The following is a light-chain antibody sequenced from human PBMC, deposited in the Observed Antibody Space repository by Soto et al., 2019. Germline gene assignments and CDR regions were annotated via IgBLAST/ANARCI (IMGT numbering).Light chain of an antibody. V-gene: IGKV3D-7*01. CDR3: QQANIFPRA. CDR1: QSVRDRY. Sequence: EIVLTQSPGNLTLCPGPRATRSCRASQSVRDRYLAWYQQKPGQAPRLLIYTASTRATGIPARFSGSGSGTDFTLTISSLEPEDFATYYCQQANIFPRALGQGTKVDIK. CDR2: TAS. J-gene: IGKJ1*01.